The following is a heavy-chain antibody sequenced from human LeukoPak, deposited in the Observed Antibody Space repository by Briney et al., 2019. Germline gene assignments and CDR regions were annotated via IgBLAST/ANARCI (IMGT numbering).Heavy chain of an antibody. V-gene: IGHV3-11*01. CDR3: ARDSFYDSRGYDLSY. J-gene: IGHJ4*02. CDR1: GFTFSDYY. Sequence: GGSLRLSCAASGFTFSDYYMSWIRQAPGKGLEWVSYISSSGSTIYYADSVKGRFTISRDNAKNSLYLQMNSLRAEDTAVYYCARDSFYDSRGYDLSYWGQGTLVTVSS. CDR2: ISSSGSTI. D-gene: IGHD3-22*01.